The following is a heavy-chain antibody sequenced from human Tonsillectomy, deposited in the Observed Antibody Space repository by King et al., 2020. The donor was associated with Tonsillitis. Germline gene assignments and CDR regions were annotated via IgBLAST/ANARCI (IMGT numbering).Heavy chain of an antibody. D-gene: IGHD1-26*01. J-gene: IGHJ4*02. V-gene: IGHV4-39*01. CDR2: MYYSGAS. CDR1: GGSISSSDHY. Sequence: QLQESGPGVVKPSETLSLTCTVSGGSISSSDHYLAWIRQPPGKGLEWIGYMYYSGASFCNPSLKSRITISGGTSENRFSLKLSSVTAADTAVYFCARYVSGSFDYWGQGDLVTVSS. CDR3: ARYVSGSFDY.